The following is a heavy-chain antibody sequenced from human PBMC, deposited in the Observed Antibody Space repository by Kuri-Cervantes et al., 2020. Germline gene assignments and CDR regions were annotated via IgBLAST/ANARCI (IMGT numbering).Heavy chain of an antibody. V-gene: IGHV1-8*01. CDR2: MNPNSGNT. D-gene: IGHD2-2*01. CDR1: GYTFTSYD. CDR3: AIVPAAHPQVSWFDP. Sequence: ASVKVSCKAFGYTFTSYDINWVRQATGQGLEWMGWMNPNSGNTGYAQKFQGRVTMTRNTSISTAYMELSSLRSEDTAVYYCAIVPAAHPQVSWFDPWGQGTLVTVSS. J-gene: IGHJ5*02.